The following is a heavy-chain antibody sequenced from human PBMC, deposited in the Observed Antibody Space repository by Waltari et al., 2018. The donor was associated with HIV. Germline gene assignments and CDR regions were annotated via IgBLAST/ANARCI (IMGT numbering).Heavy chain of an antibody. Sequence: EVQLVESGGGLVKPGGSLRLSCPASGLTFSNDPMNWVRQAPGKGLEWVSSISSGTSYIYYADSVTGRFTVSRDNAKNSLFLQMNSLRADDTAVYYCARQQLGSGALDLWGQGTLVTVSS. D-gene: IGHD3-10*02. CDR1: GLTFSNDP. CDR3: ARQQLGSGALDL. V-gene: IGHV3-21*02. CDR2: ISSGTSYI. J-gene: IGHJ4*02.